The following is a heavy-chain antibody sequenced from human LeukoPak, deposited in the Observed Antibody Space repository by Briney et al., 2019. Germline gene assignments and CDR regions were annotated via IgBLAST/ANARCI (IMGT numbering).Heavy chain of an antibody. CDR3: ARQEVYSGSSVDY. Sequence: SETLSLTCTVSGGSISSGSYYWGWIRQPPGKGWEWIGSIYYSGTTYYNPSVKRRVTISVETSKNQFSLKLSSVTAADTAVYYCARQEVYSGSSVDYWGQGTLVTVSS. J-gene: IGHJ4*02. V-gene: IGHV4-39*01. CDR2: IYYSGTT. CDR1: GGSISSGSYY. D-gene: IGHD1-26*01.